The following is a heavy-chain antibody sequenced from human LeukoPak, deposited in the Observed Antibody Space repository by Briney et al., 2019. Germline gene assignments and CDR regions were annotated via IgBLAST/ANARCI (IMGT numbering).Heavy chain of an antibody. CDR2: ISGSGGST. J-gene: IGHJ4*02. CDR3: AKGQYYDFWSGNDY. V-gene: IGHV3-23*01. D-gene: IGHD3-3*01. CDR1: GFTFSSYA. Sequence: GGSLRLSCAASGFTFSSYAMSWVRQAPGKGLEWVSAISGSGGSTYYADSVKGRFTISRDNSKNTLYLQMNSLRAEDTAVYYCAKGQYYDFWSGNDYWGQGTLVTVSS.